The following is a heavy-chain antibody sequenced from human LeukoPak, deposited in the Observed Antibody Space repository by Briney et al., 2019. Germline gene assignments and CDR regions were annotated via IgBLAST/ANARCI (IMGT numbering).Heavy chain of an antibody. Sequence: SETLSLTCTVSGYSISSGYYWGWIRQSPGKGLEWIGSIYNSGSTYYNPSLKSRITISVDTSKNQFSLTLTSVTAADTALYYCTRELAGTTVEDWGQGTLVTVSS. D-gene: IGHD1-1*01. V-gene: IGHV4-38-2*02. CDR1: GYSISSGYY. CDR2: IYNSGST. J-gene: IGHJ4*02. CDR3: TRELAGTTVED.